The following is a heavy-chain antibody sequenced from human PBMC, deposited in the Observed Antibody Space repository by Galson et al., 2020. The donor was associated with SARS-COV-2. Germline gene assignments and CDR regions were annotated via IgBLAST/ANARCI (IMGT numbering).Heavy chain of an antibody. CDR3: ARETDDYTSSWYDY. D-gene: IGHD6-13*01. CDR1: GFTFSSSA. Sequence: GGSLRLSCRASGFTFSSSAMHWVRQAPGKGLEWVAIISYDGTTRYNLDSVKGRFTISRDNSKNTLYLQMDSLTTDDTAFYYCARETDDYTSSWYDYWGQGTLVTVSS. J-gene: IGHJ4*02. CDR2: ISYDGTTR. V-gene: IGHV3-30*04.